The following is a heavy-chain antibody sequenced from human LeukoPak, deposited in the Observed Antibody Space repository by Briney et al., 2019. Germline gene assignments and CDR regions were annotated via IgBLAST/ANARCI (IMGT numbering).Heavy chain of an antibody. CDR3: AREAQEGNGYLPYYFDY. V-gene: IGHV3-7*01. J-gene: IGHJ4*02. Sequence: GGSLRLSCAASGFTFSSYWMSWVRQAPGKGLEWVANIKQDGSEQYYVDSVKGRFTISRDNAKNSLYLQMNSLRAEDTAVYYCAREAQEGNGYLPYYFDYWGQGTLVTVSS. D-gene: IGHD5-18*01. CDR1: GFTFSSYW. CDR2: IKQDGSEQ.